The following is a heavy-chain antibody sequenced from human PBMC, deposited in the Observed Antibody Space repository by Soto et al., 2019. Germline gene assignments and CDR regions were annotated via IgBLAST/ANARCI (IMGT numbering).Heavy chain of an antibody. V-gene: IGHV1-69*12. CDR1: GGTFGSNA. CDR2: IIPIFGTT. D-gene: IGHD4-4*01. J-gene: IGHJ3*02. CDR3: AREGYTFGPGAVSGAFDM. Sequence: QVQLVQSGAEVRRPGSSVKVSCPASGGTFGSNAISWVRQAPGQGLEWMGGIIPIFGTTNNAQKFQGRVTITADESTNTAYMELSSLRSEDTSIYYCAREGYTFGPGAVSGAFDMWGQGTVVTVSS.